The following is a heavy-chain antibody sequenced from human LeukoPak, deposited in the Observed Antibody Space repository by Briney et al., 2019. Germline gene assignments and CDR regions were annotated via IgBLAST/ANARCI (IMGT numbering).Heavy chain of an antibody. J-gene: IGHJ4*02. CDR1: GFTFDDYA. CDR3: AKDAGATPLFDY. Sequence: GGSRRLSCAASGFTFDDYAVHGVGQAPGKGREGGSGISWNSVSIGYADSVKGRFTISRDKAKTSLYLQLNSLRAEDTDLSYCAKDAGATPLFDYWGQGTLVTVSS. D-gene: IGHD1-26*01. V-gene: IGHV3-9*01. CDR2: ISWNSVSI.